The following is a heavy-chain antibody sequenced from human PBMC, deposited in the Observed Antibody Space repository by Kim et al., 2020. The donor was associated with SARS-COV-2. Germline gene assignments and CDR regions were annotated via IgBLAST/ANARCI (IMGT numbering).Heavy chain of an antibody. V-gene: IGHV3-30*01. CDR2: NK. D-gene: IGHD6-13*01. CDR3: ARTLGSRFDY. Sequence: NKSYEAPVKGRLTLARDNSKNTLYLQMNSRRAEDTAVYYCARTLGSRFDYWGQGTLVTVSS. J-gene: IGHJ4*02.